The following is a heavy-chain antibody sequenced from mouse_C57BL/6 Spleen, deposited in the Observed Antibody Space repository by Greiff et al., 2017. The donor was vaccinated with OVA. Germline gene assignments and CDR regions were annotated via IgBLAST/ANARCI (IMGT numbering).Heavy chain of an antibody. CDR3: ASGTGTWFAY. V-gene: IGHV1-85*01. CDR1: GYTFTSYD. D-gene: IGHD4-1*01. CDR2: IYPRDGST. J-gene: IGHJ3*01. Sequence: QVQLQQSGPELVKPGASVKLSCKASGYTFTSYDINWVKQRPGQGLEWLGWIYPRDGSTKYNEKFKGKATLTVDTSSSTAYMELHSLTSEDSAVYFCASGTGTWFAYWGQGTLVTVSA.